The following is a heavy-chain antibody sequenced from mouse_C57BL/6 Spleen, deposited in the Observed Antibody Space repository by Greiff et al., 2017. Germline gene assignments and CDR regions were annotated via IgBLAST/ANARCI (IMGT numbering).Heavy chain of an antibody. D-gene: IGHD2-1*01. CDR3: APIYYGNYRAMDY. J-gene: IGHJ4*01. V-gene: IGHV14-2*01. Sequence: DVKLVESGAELVKPGASVKLSCTASGFNIKDYYMHWVKQRTEQGLEWIGRIDPEDGETKYAPKFQGKATITADTSSNTAYLQLSSLTSEDTAVYYCAPIYYGNYRAMDYWGQGTSVTVSS. CDR2: IDPEDGET. CDR1: GFNIKDYY.